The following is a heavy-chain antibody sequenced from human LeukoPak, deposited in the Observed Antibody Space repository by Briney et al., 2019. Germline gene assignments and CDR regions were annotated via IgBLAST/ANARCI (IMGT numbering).Heavy chain of an antibody. CDR3: ARGLSARVLLWFGELFPNWFDP. V-gene: IGHV1-2*02. Sequence: ASVKVSCKASGYTFTGYYMHWVRQAPGQGLEWMGWINPNSGGTNYAQKFQGRVTMTRDTSISTAYMELGRLRSDDTAVYYCARGLSARVLLWFGELFPNWFDPWGQGTLVTVSS. J-gene: IGHJ5*02. D-gene: IGHD3-10*01. CDR1: GYTFTGYY. CDR2: INPNSGGT.